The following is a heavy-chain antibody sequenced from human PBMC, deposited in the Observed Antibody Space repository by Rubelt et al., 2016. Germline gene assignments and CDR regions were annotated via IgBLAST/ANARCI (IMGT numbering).Heavy chain of an antibody. CDR3: ARDPSNTSGFHAYFDY. J-gene: IGHJ4*02. V-gene: IGHV1-18*01. Sequence: QVQLVQSGAEVKEPGASIKVSCKTSGYSFKRYAISWVRQAPGQGLEWMGWISTYNGDTRYAQNFQGRVTMTTDTSTSTAYMGPRSLRSDDTAVDSCARDPSNTSGFHAYFDYWGQGTLVTVSS. CDR1: GYSFKRYA. CDR2: ISTYNGDT. D-gene: IGHD3-22*01.